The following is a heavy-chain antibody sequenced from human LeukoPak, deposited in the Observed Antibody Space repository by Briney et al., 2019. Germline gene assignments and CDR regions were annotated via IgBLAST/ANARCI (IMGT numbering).Heavy chain of an antibody. CDR1: GFTFSSYA. D-gene: IGHD5-18*01. V-gene: IGHV3-21*01. J-gene: IGHJ4*02. CDR2: ITISSSYI. Sequence: GGSLRLSCSASGFTFSSYAMHWVRQAPGKGLEWVSSITISSSYISYADSVRGRFTISRDNAKNSLYLQMNSLRAEDTAVYYCARDLVQLWSKDYWGQGTLVTVSS. CDR3: ARDLVQLWSKDY.